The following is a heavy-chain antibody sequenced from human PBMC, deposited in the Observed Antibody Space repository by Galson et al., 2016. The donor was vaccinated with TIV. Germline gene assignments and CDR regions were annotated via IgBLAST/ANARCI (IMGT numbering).Heavy chain of an antibody. CDR1: GGSFSGYY. CDR3: VRTAYWSGYADH. D-gene: IGHD3-3*01. J-gene: IGHJ4*02. Sequence: SETLSLTCDVYGGSFSGYYWTWIRQSPGKGLEWIGEINHSGSTNYSPPLKSRITMSVDTSKSQFSLKLTFVTAGDTATYYCVRTAYWSGYADHWGQGTLVTVSS. CDR2: INHSGST. V-gene: IGHV4-34*10.